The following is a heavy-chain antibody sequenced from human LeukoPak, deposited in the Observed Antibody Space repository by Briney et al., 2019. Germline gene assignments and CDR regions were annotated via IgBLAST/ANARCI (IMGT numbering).Heavy chain of an antibody. D-gene: IGHD2-15*01. CDR1: GYTFTSYG. CDR2: ISAYNGNT. J-gene: IGHJ4*02. V-gene: IGHV1-18*01. Sequence: ASVKVSFKASGYTFTSYGISWVRQAPGQGLGWMGWISAYNGNTNYAQKLQGRVTMTTDTSTSTAYMELRSLRSDDTAVYYCARDRGPYCSGGSCYSIGYWGQGTLVTVSS. CDR3: ARDRGPYCSGGSCYSIGY.